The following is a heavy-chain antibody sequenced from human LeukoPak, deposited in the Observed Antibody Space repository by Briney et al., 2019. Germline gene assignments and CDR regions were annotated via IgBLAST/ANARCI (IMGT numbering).Heavy chain of an antibody. CDR1: GFTSNNYP. CDR3: GRDWKLDY. D-gene: IGHD1-1*01. CDR2: ISNDGGDT. J-gene: IGHJ4*02. V-gene: IGHV3-23*01. Sequence: PGGSLRLSCYTSGFTSNNYPMSWVRQAPGKGLEWVSAISNDGGDTKYADSVKGRFTISRDNSRNTLYLQMRSPRVEDTAIYYCGRDWKLDYWGQGSLVTVSS.